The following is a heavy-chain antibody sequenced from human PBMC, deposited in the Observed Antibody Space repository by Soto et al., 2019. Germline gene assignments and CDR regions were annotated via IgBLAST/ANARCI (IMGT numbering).Heavy chain of an antibody. V-gene: IGHV3-21*01. CDR2: ISSSSSYI. CDR1: GFTFSSYW. Sequence: GGSLRLSCAASGFTFSSYWMHWVRQAPGKGLEWVSSISSSSSYIYYADSVKGRFTISRDNAKNSLYLQMNSLRAEDTAVYYCASIAAAGTPTEFDYWGQGTLVTVSS. J-gene: IGHJ4*02. CDR3: ASIAAAGTPTEFDY. D-gene: IGHD6-13*01.